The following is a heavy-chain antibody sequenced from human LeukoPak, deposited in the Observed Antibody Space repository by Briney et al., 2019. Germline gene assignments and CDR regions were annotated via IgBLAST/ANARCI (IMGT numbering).Heavy chain of an antibody. Sequence: PSETLSLTCTVSGGSINFYYWSWIRQPAGKGLEWIGRIYSTGSTYYSPSLKSRVTMSVDKSKNQFSLNLSSVTAADTAVYYCARGIADPYSFDSWGQGTLVTVSS. J-gene: IGHJ4*02. CDR2: IYSTGST. V-gene: IGHV4-4*07. CDR3: ARGIADPYSFDS. D-gene: IGHD6-13*01. CDR1: GGSINFYY.